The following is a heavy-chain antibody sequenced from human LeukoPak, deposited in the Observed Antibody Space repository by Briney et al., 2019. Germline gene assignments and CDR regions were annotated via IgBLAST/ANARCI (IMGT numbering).Heavy chain of an antibody. V-gene: IGHV1-18*01. CDR2: ISAYNGNT. CDR3: ARDWGRYYYGSGSYPDAFDI. J-gene: IGHJ3*02. CDR1: GYTFTSYG. D-gene: IGHD3-10*01. Sequence: ASVKVSCKASGYTFTSYGIRWVRQAPGQGLAWMGWISAYNGNTNYAQKLQGRVTMTTETSTSTAYMELRSLRSEDTAVYYGARDWGRYYYGSGSYPDAFDIWGQGTMVTVSS.